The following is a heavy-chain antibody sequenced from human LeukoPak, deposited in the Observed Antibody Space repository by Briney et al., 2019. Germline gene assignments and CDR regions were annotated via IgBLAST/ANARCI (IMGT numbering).Heavy chain of an antibody. CDR2: IYHSGST. CDR1: GRSISSSNW. D-gene: IGHD3-10*01. J-gene: IGHJ6*02. V-gene: IGHV4-4*02. CDR3: ASFASPGYYYYGMDV. Sequence: SGTLSLTCAVSGRSISSSNWWSWVRQPPGKGLEWIGEIYHSGSTNYNPSLKSRVTISVDKSKNQFSLKLSSVTAADTAVYYCASFASPGYYYYGMDVWGQGTTVTVSS.